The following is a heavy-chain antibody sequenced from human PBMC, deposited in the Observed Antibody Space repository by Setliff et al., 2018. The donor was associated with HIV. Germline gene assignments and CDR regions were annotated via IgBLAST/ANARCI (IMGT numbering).Heavy chain of an antibody. CDR2: IYYSGST. V-gene: IGHV4-59*11. CDR3: ARFYCSGGSCYSYLDY. J-gene: IGHJ4*02. Sequence: KPSETLSLTCTVSGGSISSHYWSWIRQPPGKGLEWIGSIYYSGSTNYNLSLKSRVTISIDTSKNQFSLKLNSVTAADTAVYYCARFYCSGGSCYSYLDYWGQGTLVTVSS. D-gene: IGHD2-15*01. CDR1: GGSISSHY.